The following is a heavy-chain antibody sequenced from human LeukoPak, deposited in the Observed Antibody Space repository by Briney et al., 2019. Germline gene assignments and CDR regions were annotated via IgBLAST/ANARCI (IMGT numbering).Heavy chain of an antibody. J-gene: IGHJ3*02. V-gene: IGHV1-69*05. CDR3: ASDRLRGVRAFDI. D-gene: IGHD2-8*01. Sequence: SVKVSCKASGGTFSSYAIRWVRQAPGQGLEWMGRIIPIFGTANYAQKFQGRVTITTDESASTAYMELSSLRSEDTAVYYCASDRLRGVRAFDIWGQGTMVTVSS. CDR1: GGTFSSYA. CDR2: IIPIFGTA.